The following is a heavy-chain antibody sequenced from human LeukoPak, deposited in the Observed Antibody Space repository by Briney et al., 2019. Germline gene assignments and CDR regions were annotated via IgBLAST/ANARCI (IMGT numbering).Heavy chain of an antibody. J-gene: IGHJ4*02. D-gene: IGHD3-10*01. CDR1: GFTFSSYA. V-gene: IGHV3-23*01. CDR2: ISGSGGST. CDR3: AKNGYYDSGNTRFDH. Sequence: HSGGSLRLSCAASGFTFSSYAMSWVRQAPGKGLEWVSAISGSGGSTYYADSVKGRFTISRDNSKNTLYLQMNSLRAEDTAVYYCAKNGYYDSGNTRFDHWGQGTLVTVSS.